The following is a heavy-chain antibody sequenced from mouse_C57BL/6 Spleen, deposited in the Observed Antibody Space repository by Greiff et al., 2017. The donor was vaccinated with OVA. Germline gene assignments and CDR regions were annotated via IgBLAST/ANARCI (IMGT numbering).Heavy chain of an antibody. J-gene: IGHJ2*01. Sequence: EVMLVESGGGLVQPGGSLSLSCAASGFTFTDYYMSWVRQPPGKALEWLGFIRNKANGYTTEYSASVKGRFTISRDNSQSILYLQMNALRAEDSATYYCARYGYDSYFDYWGQGTTLTVSS. CDR1: GFTFTDYY. V-gene: IGHV7-3*01. D-gene: IGHD2-2*01. CDR3: ARYGYDSYFDY. CDR2: IRNKANGYTT.